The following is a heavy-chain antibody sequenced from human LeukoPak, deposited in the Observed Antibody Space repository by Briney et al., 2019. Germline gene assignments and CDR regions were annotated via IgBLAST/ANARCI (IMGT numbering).Heavy chain of an antibody. CDR3: ASTWLDAFDI. J-gene: IGHJ3*02. D-gene: IGHD5-12*01. CDR2: TYSGGST. Sequence: PGGSLRLSCAASGFTVSSNYMSWVRQAPGKGLEWVSVTYSGGSTYYADSVKGRFTISRDNSKNTLYLQMNSLRAEDTAVYYCASTWLDAFDIWGQGTMVTVSS. V-gene: IGHV3-53*01. CDR1: GFTVSSNY.